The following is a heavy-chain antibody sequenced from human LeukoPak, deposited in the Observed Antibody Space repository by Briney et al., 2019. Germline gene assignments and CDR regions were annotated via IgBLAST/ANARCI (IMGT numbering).Heavy chain of an antibody. D-gene: IGHD5-12*01. CDR1: GGSISSFGHY. CDR3: ARAGDRGGFDY. V-gene: IGHV4-31*11. Sequence: KSSETLPLTCAVSGGSISSFGHYWSWIRQLPAKGLEWIGYIYYTGSTYYNPSLQSRVTISVDTSKNQFSLNLNSVTAADTAVYYCARAGDRGGFDYWGPGTLVTVSS. J-gene: IGHJ4*02. CDR2: IYYTGST.